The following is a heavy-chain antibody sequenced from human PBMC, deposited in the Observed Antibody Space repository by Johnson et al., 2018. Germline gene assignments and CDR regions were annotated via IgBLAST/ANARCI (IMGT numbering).Heavy chain of an antibody. V-gene: IGHV3-7*01. CDR3: ARGITADS. D-gene: IGHD1-14*01. J-gene: IGHJ4*02. Sequence: VELQEAGGGLVQPGGSLRLSCVASGFTFRSYWMTWVRPAPGNGLEWGANIKQDASEQNYVGSVNGRFTISRANGDSSLFLLMNSLRAEDTAVYYCARGITADSWGQGTLVTVSS. CDR2: IKQDASEQ. CDR1: GFTFRSYW.